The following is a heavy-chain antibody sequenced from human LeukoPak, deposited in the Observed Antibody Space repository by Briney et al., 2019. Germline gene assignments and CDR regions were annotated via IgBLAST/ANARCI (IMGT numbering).Heavy chain of an antibody. D-gene: IGHD2-21*02. V-gene: IGHV4-59*01. Sequence: PSETLSLTCTVSGGSISSYYWSWIRQPPGKGLEWIGYIYYSGSTNYNPSLKSRVTISVDTSKNQFSLKLSSVTAADTAVYYCARGRGVTRNFDYWGQGNLVTVSS. J-gene: IGHJ4*02. CDR3: ARGRGVTRNFDY. CDR1: GGSISSYY. CDR2: IYYSGST.